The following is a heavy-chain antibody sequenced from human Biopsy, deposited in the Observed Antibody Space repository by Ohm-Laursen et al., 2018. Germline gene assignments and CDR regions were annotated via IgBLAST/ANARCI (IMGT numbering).Heavy chain of an antibody. CDR1: GYTFTTYG. Sequence: SVKVSCKASGYTFTTYGISWVRQAPGEGLEWMGRISGYNGNTNYAQKFQVRVTMTADTSTSTVYMEVRGLRSDDTAVYYCARVTLPLYLDYWGQGTRVSVSS. CDR2: ISGYNGNT. V-gene: IGHV1-18*01. D-gene: IGHD5/OR15-5a*01. J-gene: IGHJ4*02. CDR3: ARVTLPLYLDY.